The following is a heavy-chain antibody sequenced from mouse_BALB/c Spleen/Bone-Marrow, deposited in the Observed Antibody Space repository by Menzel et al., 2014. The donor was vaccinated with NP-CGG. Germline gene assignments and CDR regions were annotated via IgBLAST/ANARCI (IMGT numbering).Heavy chain of an antibody. V-gene: IGHV1-7*01. J-gene: IGHJ3*01. CDR3: ARDDYAY. D-gene: IGHD2-4*01. CDR1: GYTFTSYW. CDR2: IYPSTGYT. Sequence: QVHVKQSGAELAKPGASVKMSCKASGYTFTSYWMHWVKRRPGQGLEWIGYIYPSTGYTEHNQKFKDKAIMTADKSSSTAYMQLSSLTSEDSAVYYCARDDYAYWGQGTLVTVSA.